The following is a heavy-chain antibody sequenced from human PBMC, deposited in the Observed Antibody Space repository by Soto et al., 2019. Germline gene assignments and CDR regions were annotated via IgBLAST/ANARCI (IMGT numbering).Heavy chain of an antibody. CDR3: ARQRVVVAATLRYYFDY. V-gene: IGHV4-30-2*03. CDR1: GGSISSGGYS. D-gene: IGHD2-15*01. Sequence: SETLSLTCAVSGGSISSGGYSWSWIRQPPGKGLEWIGYIYHSGSTYYNPSLKSRVTISVDTSKNQFSLKLSSVTAADTAVYYCARQRVVVAATLRYYFDYWGQGTLVTVSS. CDR2: IYHSGST. J-gene: IGHJ4*02.